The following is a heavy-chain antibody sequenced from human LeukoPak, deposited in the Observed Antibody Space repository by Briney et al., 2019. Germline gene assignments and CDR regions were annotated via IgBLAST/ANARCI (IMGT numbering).Heavy chain of an antibody. V-gene: IGHV3-21*01. CDR3: ARGQQLGGLDY. J-gene: IGHJ4*02. Sequence: GGSLRLSCAASGFTFSSYSMNWVRQAPGKGLEWVSSISSSSSYIYYADSVKGRFTISRDNVKNSLYLQMNSLRAEDTAVYYCARGQQLGGLDYWGQGTLVTVSS. CDR2: ISSSSSYI. CDR1: GFTFSSYS. D-gene: IGHD6-13*01.